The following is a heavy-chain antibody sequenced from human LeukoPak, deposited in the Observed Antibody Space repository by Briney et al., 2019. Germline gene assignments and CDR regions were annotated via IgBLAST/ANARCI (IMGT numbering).Heavy chain of an antibody. CDR2: IGIDSGNT. J-gene: IGHJ4*02. CDR3: ARDHNYAFDN. Sequence: PGGSLRLSCVASGFISRDYSMNWVRQAPGKGLEWISYIGIDSGNTKYADSVKGRFTISGDNAKNSLYLQMNSLRVEDTAVYYCARDHNYAFDNWGQGTLVTVSS. V-gene: IGHV3-48*04. CDR1: GFISRDYS. D-gene: IGHD5-24*01.